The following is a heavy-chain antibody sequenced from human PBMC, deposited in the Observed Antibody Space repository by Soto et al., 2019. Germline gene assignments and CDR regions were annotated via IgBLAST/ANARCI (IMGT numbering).Heavy chain of an antibody. CDR1: GYTFTSYG. CDR2: ISAYNGNT. Sequence: QVQLVQSGAEVKKPGASVKVSCKASGYTFTSYGISWVRQAPGQGLEWMGWISAYNGNTNYAQKLQGRVTMTTDTSTSTAYMALRILRSDDTAVYYCARDFSLYSGSDDYYYGRDVWGQGTTVTVSS. V-gene: IGHV1-18*04. CDR3: ARDFSLYSGSDDYYYGRDV. J-gene: IGHJ6*02. D-gene: IGHD1-26*01.